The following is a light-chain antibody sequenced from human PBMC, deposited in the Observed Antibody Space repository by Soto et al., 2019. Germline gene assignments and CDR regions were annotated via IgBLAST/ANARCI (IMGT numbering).Light chain of an antibody. CDR3: QQYNSYPRT. Sequence: DIHMTQSPSTLSASVGDRVNITCRASQSIRSWLAWYQQKPGKAPKLLTFDAYSLESGVPSRFSGSGSGTDFTLTISSLQPDDFATYYCQQYNSYPRTFGGGTKVDIK. V-gene: IGKV1-5*01. CDR2: DAY. CDR1: QSIRSW. J-gene: IGKJ4*01.